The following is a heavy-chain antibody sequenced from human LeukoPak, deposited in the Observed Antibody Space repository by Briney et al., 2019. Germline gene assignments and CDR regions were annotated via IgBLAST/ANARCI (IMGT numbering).Heavy chain of an antibody. J-gene: IGHJ5*02. CDR1: GFTFSSYA. CDR3: ARVIDWFDP. CDR2: ISGSGGST. Sequence: GGSLRLSCAASGFTFSSYAMTWVRQAPGKGLEWVSIISGSGGSTYYADSVKGRFTISRDNSKSTLYLQMNSLGAEDTAVYYCARVIDWFDPWGQGTLVTVSS. V-gene: IGHV3-23*01.